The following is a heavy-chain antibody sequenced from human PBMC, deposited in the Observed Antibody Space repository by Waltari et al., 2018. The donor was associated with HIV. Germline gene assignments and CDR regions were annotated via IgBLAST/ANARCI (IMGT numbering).Heavy chain of an antibody. CDR3: AREIQTPGYSNGWYYFDY. Sequence: QVQLQESGPGLVKPSETLSLTCAVSDYSISSGYYWGWIRQPPGKGLEWVGSIPHSGTTYYHPSLRSRVTKSVDTSKNLFSLKLTSVTAADTAIYYCAREIQTPGYSNGWYYFDYWGQGTLVTVSS. CDR1: DYSISSGYY. D-gene: IGHD6-19*01. CDR2: IPHSGTT. V-gene: IGHV4-38-2*02. J-gene: IGHJ4*02.